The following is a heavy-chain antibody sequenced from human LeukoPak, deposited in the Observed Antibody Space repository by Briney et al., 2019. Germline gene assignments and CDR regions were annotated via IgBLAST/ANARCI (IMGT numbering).Heavy chain of an antibody. V-gene: IGHV4-59*13. CDR2: IYYSGNT. Sequence: SETLSLTCTASGGTISNYYWSWIRQPPGKGLEWIGYIYYSGNTNYNPSLKSRVTISVDTSKNQFSLKLSSVTAADTAVYYCVRENYSSGWYGIIDYWGQGTLVTVS. J-gene: IGHJ4*02. CDR1: GGTISNYY. D-gene: IGHD6-19*01. CDR3: VRENYSSGWYGIIDY.